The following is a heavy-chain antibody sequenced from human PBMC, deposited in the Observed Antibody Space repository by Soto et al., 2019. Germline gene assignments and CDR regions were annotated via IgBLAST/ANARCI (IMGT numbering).Heavy chain of an antibody. D-gene: IGHD2-21*02. CDR2: ISLYHHST. CDR1: GYPFTDYF. V-gene: IGHV1-46*01. Sequence: ASVKVTCKTSGYPFTDYFIHWVRQAPGQGLEWMGIISLYHHSTSYAQKFQGRLTVTADTSTTTVYMDLSSLTSEDSAVYWCARELYSCGGDCPYYMDYWGQGTLVTVSS. J-gene: IGHJ4*02. CDR3: ARELYSCGGDCPYYMDY.